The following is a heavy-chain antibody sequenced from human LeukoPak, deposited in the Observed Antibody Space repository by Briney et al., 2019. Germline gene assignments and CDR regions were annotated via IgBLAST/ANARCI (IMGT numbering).Heavy chain of an antibody. V-gene: IGHV1-8*01. D-gene: IGHD2-15*01. J-gene: IGHJ4*02. CDR3: AREVVAAGYFDY. CDR1: GYTFTSYD. Sequence: ASVKVSCKASGYTFTSYDINWVRQATGQGLEWMGWMNPNSGNTGYAQKFQGRVTMTRNTSISTAYMELSSLRSEDTAVYYCAREVVAAGYFDYWGQGTLVTVSS. CDR2: MNPNSGNT.